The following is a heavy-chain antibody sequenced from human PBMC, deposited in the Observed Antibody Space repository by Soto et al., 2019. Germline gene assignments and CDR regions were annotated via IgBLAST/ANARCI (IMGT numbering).Heavy chain of an antibody. CDR1: XXXXXDYX. J-gene: IGHJ4*02. D-gene: IGHD2-15*01. V-gene: IGHV3-11*01. CDR2: ITSTGSTT. CDR3: AREYKGQIVVVAAARGTYFDY. Sequence: QAQLVESGGGLVKPGGXXXXXXXXXXXXXXDYXXXWIRQAPGKGLEWVSFITSTGSTTYYADSVKGRFSISRDKAKNSLFLQMNSLRAEDTAMYYCAREYKGQIVVVAAARGTYFDYWXXGTLVTVSS.